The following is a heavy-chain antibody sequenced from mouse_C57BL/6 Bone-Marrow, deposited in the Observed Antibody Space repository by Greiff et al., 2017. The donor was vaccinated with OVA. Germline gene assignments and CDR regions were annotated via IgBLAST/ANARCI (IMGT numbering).Heavy chain of an antibody. D-gene: IGHD1-3*01. CDR1: GYSITSGYY. CDR3: ARLTRDYFDY. V-gene: IGHV3-6*01. Sequence: VQLKESGPGLVKPSQSLSLTCSVTGYSITSGYYWNWIRQFPGNKLEWMGYISYDGSNNYNPSLKNRISITRDTSKNQFFLKLNSVTTEDTATYYCARLTRDYFDYWGQGTTLTVSS. J-gene: IGHJ2*01. CDR2: ISYDGSN.